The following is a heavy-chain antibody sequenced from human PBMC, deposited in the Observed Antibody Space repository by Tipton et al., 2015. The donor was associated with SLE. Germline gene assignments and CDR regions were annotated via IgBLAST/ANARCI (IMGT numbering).Heavy chain of an antibody. CDR3: ARDDAFAI. CDR2: INAGNGNT. V-gene: IGHV1-3*01. CDR1: GYTFTSYA. J-gene: IGHJ3*02. Sequence: QLVQSVPEVKKPGASVKVSCKASGYTFTSYAMHWVRQAPGQRLEWMGWINAGNGNTKYSQKFQGRVTITRDTSESTAYMELSSLRYEDTAVGYWARDDAFAIWGYGQMFAVSA.